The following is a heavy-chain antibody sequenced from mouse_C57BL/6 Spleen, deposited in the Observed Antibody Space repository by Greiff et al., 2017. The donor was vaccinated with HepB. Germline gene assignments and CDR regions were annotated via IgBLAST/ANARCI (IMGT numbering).Heavy chain of an antibody. J-gene: IGHJ4*01. CDR2: IYPSDSET. CDR1: GYTFTSYW. Sequence: VQLQQPGAELVRPGSSVKLSCKASGYTFTSYWMDWVKQRPGQGLEWIGNIYPSDSETHYNQKFKDKATLTVDKSSSTAYMQLSSLTSEDSAVYYCARSGVYYYGSREVYAMDYWGQGTSVTVSS. CDR3: ARSGVYYYGSREVYAMDY. V-gene: IGHV1-61*01. D-gene: IGHD1-1*01.